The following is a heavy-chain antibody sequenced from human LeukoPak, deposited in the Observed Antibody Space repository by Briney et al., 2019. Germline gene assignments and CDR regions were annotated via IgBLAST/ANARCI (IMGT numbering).Heavy chain of an antibody. CDR1: GGSISSGGYY. CDR2: IYYSGST. J-gene: IGHJ6*03. CDR3: ARGTVYRYYYMDV. V-gene: IGHV4-31*03. Sequence: SETLSLTCTVSGGSISSGGYYWSWIRQHPGKGLEWIGYIYYSGSTYYNPSLKSRVTISVDTSKNQFSLKLSSVTAADTAVYYCARGTVYRYYYMDVWGKGTTVTVSS. D-gene: IGHD1-1*01.